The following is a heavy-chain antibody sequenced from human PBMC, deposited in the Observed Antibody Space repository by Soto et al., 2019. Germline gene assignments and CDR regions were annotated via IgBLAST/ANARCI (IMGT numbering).Heavy chain of an antibody. CDR1: GYTFTSYD. CDR2: MNPNSGNT. V-gene: IGHV1-8*01. CDR3: ATVSRDNWNHHYYYYYMDV. J-gene: IGHJ6*03. Sequence: ASVKVSCKASGYTFTSYDINWVRQVTGQGLEWMGWMNPNSGNTGYAQKFQGRVTMTRNTSISTAYIELSSLRSEDTAVYYCATVSRDNWNHHYYYYYMDVWGKGTTVTVSS. D-gene: IGHD1-20*01.